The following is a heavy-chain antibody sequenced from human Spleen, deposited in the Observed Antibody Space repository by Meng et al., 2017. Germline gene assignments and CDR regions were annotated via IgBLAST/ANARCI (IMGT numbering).Heavy chain of an antibody. Sequence: GESLKISCAASGFTFGSYGMIWVRQAPGKGLEWVSSISGSGDSTKDADSVKGRCTISRDNSKNTVYLQMNSLRAEDSAIYYCAKDWYHYWGQGTLVTVSS. V-gene: IGHV3-23*01. CDR1: GFTFGSYG. J-gene: IGHJ4*02. D-gene: IGHD1-14*01. CDR3: AKDWYHY. CDR2: ISGSGDST.